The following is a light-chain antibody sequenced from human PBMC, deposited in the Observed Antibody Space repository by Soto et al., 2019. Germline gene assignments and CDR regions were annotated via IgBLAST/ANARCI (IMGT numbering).Light chain of an antibody. Sequence: DILITHSPATLSVSPGERATLSCRASQSVRSNLAWYQQKPGQAPRLLIYGISTRATGIPDRFSGSGSETDFTLTISSLEPEDFAVYYCQQRSNWPPIPFGQGTRL. CDR1: QSVRSN. J-gene: IGKJ5*01. CDR3: QQRSNWPPIP. CDR2: GIS. V-gene: IGKV3-11*01.